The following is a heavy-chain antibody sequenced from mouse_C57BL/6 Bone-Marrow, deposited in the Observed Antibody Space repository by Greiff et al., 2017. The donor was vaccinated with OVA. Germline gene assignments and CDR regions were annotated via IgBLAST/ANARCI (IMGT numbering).Heavy chain of an antibody. V-gene: IGHV7-3*01. CDR1: GFTFTDYY. CDR2: IRNKANGYTT. CDR3: ARWCNYFDY. J-gene: IGHJ2*01. Sequence: EVHLVESGGGLVQPGGSLSLSCAASGFTFTDYYMSWVRQPPGKALEWLGFIRNKANGYTTEYSASVKGRFTISRDNSQSILYLQMNALRAEDSATYYCARWCNYFDYWGQGTTLTVSS.